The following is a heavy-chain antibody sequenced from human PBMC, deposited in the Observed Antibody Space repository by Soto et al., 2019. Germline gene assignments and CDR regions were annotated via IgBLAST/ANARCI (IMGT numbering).Heavy chain of an antibody. J-gene: IGHJ5*02. D-gene: IGHD1-1*01. Sequence: PSETLSLTCAVSGASISSSNWWSWVRQPPGKGPEWIGEVYHSGSTNYNPSPKSRVTISVDKSKNQFSLNLSSVTAADTAMYYCARGGYLLKYNWFDPWGQGTLVTVSS. CDR1: GASISSSNW. CDR2: VYHSGST. CDR3: ARGGYLLKYNWFDP. V-gene: IGHV4-4*02.